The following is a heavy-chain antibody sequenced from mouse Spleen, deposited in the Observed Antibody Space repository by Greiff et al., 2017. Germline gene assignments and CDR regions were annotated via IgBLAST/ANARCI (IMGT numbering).Heavy chain of an antibody. J-gene: IGHJ2*01. D-gene: IGHD4-1*01. Sequence: QVQLQQPGAELVKPGASVKLSCKASGYTFTSYWMQWVKQRPGQGLEWIGEIDPSDSYTNYNQKFKGKATLTVDTSSSTAYMQLSSLTSEDSAVYYCARRLGSYYFDYWGQGTTLTVSS. V-gene: IGHV1-50*01. CDR2: IDPSDSYT. CDR3: ARRLGSYYFDY. CDR1: GYTFTSYW.